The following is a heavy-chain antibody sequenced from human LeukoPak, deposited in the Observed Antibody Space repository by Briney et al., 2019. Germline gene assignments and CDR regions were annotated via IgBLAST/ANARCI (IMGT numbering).Heavy chain of an antibody. CDR2: IYHSGST. J-gene: IGHJ4*02. CDR1: GGSISSGGYY. Sequence: PSETLSLTCTVSGGSISSGGYYWSWIRQPPGKGLEWIGYIYHSGSTYYNPSLKSRVTISVDRSKNQFSLKLSSVTAADTAVYYCASSYSSSLYYFDYWGQGTLVTVSS. CDR3: ASSYSSSLYYFDY. D-gene: IGHD6-13*01. V-gene: IGHV4-30-2*01.